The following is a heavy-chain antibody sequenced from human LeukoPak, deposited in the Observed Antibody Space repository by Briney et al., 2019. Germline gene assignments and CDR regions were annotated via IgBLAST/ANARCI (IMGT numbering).Heavy chain of an antibody. V-gene: IGHV3-23*01. J-gene: IGHJ4*02. CDR3: AKGDSAYYDILPPGG. CDR2: ISGSGGST. CDR1: GFTFSTYA. D-gene: IGHD3-9*01. Sequence: PGGSLRLSCAASGFTFSTYAMIWVRQAPGKGLEWVSAISGSGGSTYYADSVKGRFSISRDNSKNTVYLQMNSLRAEDTALYYCAKGDSAYYDILPPGGWGQGTLVTVSS.